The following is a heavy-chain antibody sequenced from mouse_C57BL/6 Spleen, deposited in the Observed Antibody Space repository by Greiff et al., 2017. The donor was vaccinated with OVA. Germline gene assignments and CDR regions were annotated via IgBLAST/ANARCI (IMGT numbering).Heavy chain of an antibody. J-gene: IGHJ4*01. D-gene: IGHD2-1*01. V-gene: IGHV1-82*01. CDR3: ARRKDGKGGYYAMDY. CDR2: IYPGDGDT. Sequence: ESGPELVKPGASVKISCKASGYAFSSSWMNWVKQRPGKGLEWIGRIYPGDGDTNYNGKFKGKATLTADKSSSTAYMQLSSLTSEDSAVYFCARRKDGKGGYYAMDYWGQGTSVTVSS. CDR1: GYAFSSSW.